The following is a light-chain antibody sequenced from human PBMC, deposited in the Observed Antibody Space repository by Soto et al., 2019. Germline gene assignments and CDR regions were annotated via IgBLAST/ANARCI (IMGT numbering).Light chain of an antibody. CDR3: QQCNSSPWT. CDR2: KAS. Sequence: DIQMTQSPSTLSASVGDRVTITCRASQSTSNCSAWYQQKPGKAPNLLIYKASSLKSGVPSRFSGSGSGTEFTLTISSLQPDDFATYYCQQCNSSPWTFGQGTKVEIK. CDR1: QSTSNC. J-gene: IGKJ1*01. V-gene: IGKV1-5*03.